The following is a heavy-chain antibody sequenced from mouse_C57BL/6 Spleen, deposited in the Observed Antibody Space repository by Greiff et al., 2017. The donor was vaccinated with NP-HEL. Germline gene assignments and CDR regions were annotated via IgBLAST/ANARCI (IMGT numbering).Heavy chain of an antibody. CDR3: ARKTEGLTLYWYFDV. D-gene: IGHD4-1*01. CDR2: IDPSDSYT. Sequence: QVQLQQPGAELVMPGASVKLSCKASGYTFTSYWMHWVKQRPGQGLEWIGEIDPSDSYTNYNQKFKGKSTLTVDKSSSTAYMQLSSLTSEDSAVYYGARKTEGLTLYWYFDVWGKGTTVTVSS. V-gene: IGHV1-69*01. J-gene: IGHJ1*03. CDR1: GYTFTSYW.